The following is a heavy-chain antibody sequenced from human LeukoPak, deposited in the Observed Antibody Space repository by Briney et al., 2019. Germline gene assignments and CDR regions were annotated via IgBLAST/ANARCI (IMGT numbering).Heavy chain of an antibody. J-gene: IGHJ4*02. CDR1: GFTFSSYS. D-gene: IGHD6-13*01. CDR2: ISSSSSYI. V-gene: IGHV3-21*01. Sequence: GGSLRLSCAASGFTFSSYSMNWVRQAPGKGLEWVSSISSSSSYIYYADSVKGRFTISRDNAKNSLYLQMNSLRAEDTAVYYCARDMVEQQLQRYFGYWGQGTLVTVSS. CDR3: ARDMVEQQLQRYFGY.